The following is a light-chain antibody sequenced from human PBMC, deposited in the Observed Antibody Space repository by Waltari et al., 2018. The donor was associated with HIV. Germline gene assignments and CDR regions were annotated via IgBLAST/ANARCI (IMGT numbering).Light chain of an antibody. V-gene: IGKV2-28*01. CDR2: LGS. CDR3: MQALQTPPIT. J-gene: IGKJ5*01. Sequence: DLVMTQSSPPLPVTPGEAASIACRPSQSLLHSNGYTYLDWYLHKPVQSPHLLIYLGSNRAAGVPDRFSGSGSGTDCTLKISRVEAEDVGVYYCMQALQTPPITFGQGTRLEIK. CDR1: QSLLHSNGYTY.